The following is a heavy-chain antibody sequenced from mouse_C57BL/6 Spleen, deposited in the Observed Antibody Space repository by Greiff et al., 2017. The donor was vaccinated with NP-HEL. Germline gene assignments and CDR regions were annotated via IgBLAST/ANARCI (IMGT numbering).Heavy chain of an antibody. D-gene: IGHD1-1*01. CDR1: GYTFTDHT. V-gene: IGHV1-78*01. CDR3: ARWNYGSPYAMDY. CDR2: IYPRDGST. J-gene: IGHJ4*01. Sequence: VQLQQSDAELVKPGASVKISCKVSGYTFTDHTIHWMKQRPEQGLEWIGYIYPRDGSTKYNEKFKGKATLTADQSSSTAYMQLNSLTSEDSAVYFCARWNYGSPYAMDYWGQGTSVTVSS.